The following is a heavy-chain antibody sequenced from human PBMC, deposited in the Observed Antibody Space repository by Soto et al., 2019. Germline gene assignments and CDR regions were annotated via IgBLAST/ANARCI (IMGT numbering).Heavy chain of an antibody. J-gene: IGHJ4*02. Sequence: QVQLQQWGAGLLKPSETLSLTCAVYGGSFSGYYWSWIRQPPGKGLEWIGEINHSGSTNYNPSLKSRVTISVGSAKNQFSLKPSSVTAADTAVYYCARGRMIAVAATEPFDYWGQGTLVTVSS. D-gene: IGHD6-19*01. CDR1: GGSFSGYY. CDR3: ARGRMIAVAATEPFDY. V-gene: IGHV4-34*01. CDR2: INHSGST.